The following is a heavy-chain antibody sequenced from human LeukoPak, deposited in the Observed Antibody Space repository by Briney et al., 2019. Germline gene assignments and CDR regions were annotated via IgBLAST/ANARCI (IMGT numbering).Heavy chain of an antibody. V-gene: IGHV3-72*01. CDR2: SRYKADSYTA. Sequence: GGSLRLSCAASGFSFSDSSMSWVRQAPGKGLEWVGRSRYKADSYTAQYAASVRGRFTISRDESKNSLYLQNSSLETEDAAVYYCATSSWYRLAYWGQGSLVTVSS. D-gene: IGHD6-13*01. J-gene: IGHJ4*02. CDR3: ATSSWYRLAY. CDR1: GFSFSDSS.